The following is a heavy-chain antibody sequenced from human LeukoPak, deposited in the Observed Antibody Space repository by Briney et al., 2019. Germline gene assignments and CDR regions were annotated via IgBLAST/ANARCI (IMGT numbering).Heavy chain of an antibody. Sequence: PSETLSLTCTVSGGSISSYYWIWIRQPPGKGLEGIGYIYYSGSTNYNRSRKRRVTISLGTCKNQSSLELSSVTALDTAVYFRAVLMSTGNIDSWGQGTLVTVSS. V-gene: IGHV4-59*08. CDR2: IYYSGST. J-gene: IGHJ4*02. CDR1: GGSISSYY. D-gene: IGHD5/OR15-5a*01. CDR3: AVLMSTGNIDS.